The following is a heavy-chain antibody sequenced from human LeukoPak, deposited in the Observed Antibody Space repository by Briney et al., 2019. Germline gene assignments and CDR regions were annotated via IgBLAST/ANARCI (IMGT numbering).Heavy chain of an antibody. Sequence: GGSLRLSCAASGFTFDDFGMNWVRQAPGKGLEWVSSISSGSGRYMYYADSVKGRFTISRDNARNSLYLQMNSLRAEDTAVYYCARDPGYDYVWGSYRSFDYWGQGTLVTVSS. CDR3: ARDPGYDYVWGSYRSFDY. D-gene: IGHD3-16*02. J-gene: IGHJ4*02. V-gene: IGHV3-21*01. CDR2: ISSGSGRYM. CDR1: GFTFDDFG.